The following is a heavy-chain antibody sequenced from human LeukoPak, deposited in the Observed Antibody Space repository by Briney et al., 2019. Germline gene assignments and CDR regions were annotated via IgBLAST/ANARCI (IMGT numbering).Heavy chain of an antibody. CDR2: INHSGST. CDR3: ARAPGGY. CDR1: GGSFSGYY. D-gene: IGHD3-10*01. Sequence: ASETLSLTCAVYGGSFSGYYWSWIRQPPGKGLEWIGEINHSGSTNYNPSLKSRVTISVDTSKNQFSLKLSSVTAADTAVYYCARAPGGYWGQGTLVTVSS. J-gene: IGHJ4*02. V-gene: IGHV4-34*01.